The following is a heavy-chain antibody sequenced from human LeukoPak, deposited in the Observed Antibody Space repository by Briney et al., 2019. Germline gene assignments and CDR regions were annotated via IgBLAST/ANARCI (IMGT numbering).Heavy chain of an antibody. CDR3: SRGLDSRKLGY. CDR2: IHPSGML. CDR1: GASFNSDDQY. Sequence: SETLSLTCTVTGASFNSDDQYWNWIRQSPGKGLEWIGSIHPSGMLYNNPSLESRVTMSRDTTKNQFSLNLNSVTAADTAVYFCSRGLDSRKLGYWGQGILVTVSS. J-gene: IGHJ4*02. D-gene: IGHD3-22*01. V-gene: IGHV4-31*03.